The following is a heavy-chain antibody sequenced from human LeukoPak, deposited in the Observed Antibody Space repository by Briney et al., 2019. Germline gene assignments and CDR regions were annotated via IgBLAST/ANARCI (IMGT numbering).Heavy chain of an antibody. CDR1: GFTFSSYA. D-gene: IGHD4-23*01. J-gene: IGHJ4*02. CDR2: ISGSGGST. V-gene: IGHV3-23*01. Sequence: PGGSLRLSCAASGFTFSSYAMSWVRQAPGKGLEWVSAISGSGGSTYYADSVKGRFTISRDNSKNTLYLQMNSLRAEDTAVYYCAKRSDFGEPTVVTPNNYFDYWGQGTLVTVSS. CDR3: AKRSDFGEPTVVTPNNYFDY.